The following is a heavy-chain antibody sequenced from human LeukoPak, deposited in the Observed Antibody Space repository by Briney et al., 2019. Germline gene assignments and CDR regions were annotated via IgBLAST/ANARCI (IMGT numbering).Heavy chain of an antibody. CDR3: ARGEQLNYFAY. D-gene: IGHD1-26*01. Sequence: GGSLRLSCAASGFTFSSYEMSWVRQAPGKGLEWVSYISTSGTTEKYADSVKGRFTISRDDAKNSLYLQMYSLRAEDTAVYYCARGEQLNYFAYWGQGALVTVSS. CDR1: GFTFSSYE. CDR2: ISTSGTTE. J-gene: IGHJ4*02. V-gene: IGHV3-48*03.